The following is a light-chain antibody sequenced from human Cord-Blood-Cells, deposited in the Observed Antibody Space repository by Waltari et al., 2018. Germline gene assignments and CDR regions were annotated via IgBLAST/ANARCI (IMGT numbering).Light chain of an antibody. CDR1: SSNLGSNY. CDR2: RNN. CDR3: AAWDDSLSGRV. J-gene: IGLJ3*02. V-gene: IGLV1-47*01. Sequence: QSVLTQPPSASATPGQRVTISCSGSSSNLGSNYVYWYQHPPGTAPNLPIYRNNHRPSGVADRFSGSKSGTSASLAISGLRSEDEADYYCAAWDDSLSGRVFGGGTKLTVL.